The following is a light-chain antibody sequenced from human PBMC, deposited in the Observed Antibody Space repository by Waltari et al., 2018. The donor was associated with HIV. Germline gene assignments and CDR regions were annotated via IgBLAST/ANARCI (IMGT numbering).Light chain of an antibody. CDR1: SSDVGSYNV. Sequence: QSALTQPASVSGSPGQSITISCTGTSSDVGSYNVVSWYQQHPGKAPKLMLYEDNKRPQGVSNRFSGSKSGNTASLTISGLQAEDEADYSCCSYAGNSTWVFGGGTKLTVL. CDR3: CSYAGNSTWV. CDR2: EDN. J-gene: IGLJ3*02. V-gene: IGLV2-23*01.